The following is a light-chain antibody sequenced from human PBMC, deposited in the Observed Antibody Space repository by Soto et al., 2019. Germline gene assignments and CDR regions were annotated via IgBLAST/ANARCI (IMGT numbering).Light chain of an antibody. Sequence: DIQMTQSPSTLSGSVGYRFTITCRASQSISSYLNWYRQKPGKAPKVLIYAASSLQSGVPSRFSGSGSGTDFTLTISSLQPEDFATYYCQQSYSTPLTFGGGTE. CDR2: AAS. V-gene: IGKV1-39*01. CDR1: QSISSY. CDR3: QQSYSTPLT. J-gene: IGKJ4*01.